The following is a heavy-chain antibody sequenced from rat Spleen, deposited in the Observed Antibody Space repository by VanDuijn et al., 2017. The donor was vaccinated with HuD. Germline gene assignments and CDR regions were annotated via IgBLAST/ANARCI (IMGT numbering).Heavy chain of an antibody. D-gene: IGHD2-5*01. CDR2: ISYDGSST. CDR3: ARQILLNDYDY. Sequence: EVQLVESDGGLVQPGRSLKLSCAASGFTFSDYYMAWVRQAPTKGLEWVATISYDGSSTYHRDSVKGRFTISRDNAKSTLYLQMDSLRSVDTATYCCARQILLNDYDYWGQGVMVTVSS. J-gene: IGHJ2*01. CDR1: GFTFSDYY. V-gene: IGHV5-29*01.